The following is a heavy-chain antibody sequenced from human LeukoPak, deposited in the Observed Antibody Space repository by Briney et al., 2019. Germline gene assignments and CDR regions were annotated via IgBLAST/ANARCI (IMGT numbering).Heavy chain of an antibody. J-gene: IGHJ4*02. CDR3: AREPYGGNPNFDY. Sequence: SVKVSCKASGGTFSSYAISWVRQAPGQGLEWMGRIIPIFGTANYAQKFQGRVTITTDESTSTAYVELSSLRSEDTAVYYCAREPYGGNPNFDYWGQGTLVTVSS. CDR1: GGTFSSYA. D-gene: IGHD4-23*01. V-gene: IGHV1-69*05. CDR2: IIPIFGTA.